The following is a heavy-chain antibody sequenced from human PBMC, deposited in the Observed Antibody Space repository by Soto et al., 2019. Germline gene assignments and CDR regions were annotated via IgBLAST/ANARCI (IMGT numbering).Heavy chain of an antibody. V-gene: IGHV3-30*18. CDR3: AKDGGDSGYGYYYYDGMDV. D-gene: IGHD5-12*01. Sequence: QVQLVESGGGVVQPGRSLRLSCAASGFTFSSYGMHWVRQAPGKGLEWVAVISYDGSNKYYADSVKGRFTISRDNSKNTLYLQMNSLRAEDTAVYYCAKDGGDSGYGYYYYDGMDVW. CDR2: ISYDGSNK. J-gene: IGHJ6*01. CDR1: GFTFSSYG.